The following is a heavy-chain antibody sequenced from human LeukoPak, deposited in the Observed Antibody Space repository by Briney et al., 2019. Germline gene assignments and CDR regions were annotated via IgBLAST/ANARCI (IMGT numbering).Heavy chain of an antibody. J-gene: IGHJ4*02. D-gene: IGHD3-10*01. CDR1: GYTFTDYY. Sequence: ASVKVSCKASGYTFTDYYIHWVRQAPGQGLEWIGWINPSNGGTNFAQEFQGRVTMTRDTSISTAYMELSRLTSDDTAVYYCARVGYFGSGSYCPYWGQGNLVTVSS. CDR3: ARVGYFGSGSYCPY. V-gene: IGHV1-2*02. CDR2: INPSNGGT.